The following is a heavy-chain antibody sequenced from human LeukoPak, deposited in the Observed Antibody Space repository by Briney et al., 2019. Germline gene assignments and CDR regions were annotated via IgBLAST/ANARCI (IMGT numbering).Heavy chain of an antibody. V-gene: IGHV4-59*12. CDR3: ARSTDY. Sequence: SETLSLTCTVSGGSISSYYWSWIRQPPGKGLEWIGYIYYSGSTNYNPSLKSRVTMSVDTSKNQFSLKLSSVTAADTAVYYCARSTDYWGQGTLVTVSS. CDR1: GGSISSYY. J-gene: IGHJ4*02. D-gene: IGHD2-2*01. CDR2: IYYSGST.